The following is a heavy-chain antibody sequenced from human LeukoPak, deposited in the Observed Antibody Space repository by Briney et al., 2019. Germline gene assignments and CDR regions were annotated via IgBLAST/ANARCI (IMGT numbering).Heavy chain of an antibody. D-gene: IGHD2-2*02. V-gene: IGHV3-21*04. Sequence: GGSLRLSCAASGFTFSSYSMNWVRQAPGKGLEWVSSISSSSSYIYYAVSVKGRFTISRDNSKNTLFLQMDSLRPEDTAVYYCARYHCTSSSCYRAYDYWGQGSLVTVSS. CDR2: ISSSSSYI. CDR3: ARYHCTSSSCYRAYDY. CDR1: GFTFSSYS. J-gene: IGHJ4*02.